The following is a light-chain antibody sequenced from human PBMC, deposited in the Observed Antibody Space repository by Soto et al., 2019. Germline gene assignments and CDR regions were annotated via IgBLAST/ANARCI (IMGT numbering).Light chain of an antibody. Sequence: EIVLMQSPGTLSMSPGEXATLSCRASQSVNNNYLAWYQQRPGQAPTVLIFDTSRRATGVPDRFSGSGSGTDFTLRISRVEPDDFAVYYCQQYGSSQFTFGPGTKVDIK. CDR1: QSVNNNY. J-gene: IGKJ3*01. CDR2: DTS. V-gene: IGKV3-20*01. CDR3: QQYGSSQFT.